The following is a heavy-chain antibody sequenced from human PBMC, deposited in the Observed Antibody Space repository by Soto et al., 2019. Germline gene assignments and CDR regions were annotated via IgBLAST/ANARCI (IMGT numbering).Heavy chain of an antibody. V-gene: IGHV3-15*01. CDR3: TTGAAYCGGDCNWFDP. Sequence: GGSLRLSCAASGFTFSNAWMSWVRQAPGKGLEWVGRIKSKTDGGTTDYAAPVKGRFTISRDDSKNTLYLQMNSLKTEDTAVYYCTTGAAYCGGDCNWFDPWGQGTLVTVSS. CDR1: GFTFSNAW. CDR2: IKSKTDGGTT. J-gene: IGHJ5*02. D-gene: IGHD2-21*02.